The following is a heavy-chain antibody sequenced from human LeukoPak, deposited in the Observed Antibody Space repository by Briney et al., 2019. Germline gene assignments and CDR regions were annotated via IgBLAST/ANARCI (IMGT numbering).Heavy chain of an antibody. J-gene: IGHJ5*02. Sequence: PSETLSLTCAVYGGSFSGYYWSWIRQPPGKGLEWIGEINHSGSTNYNPSLKSRVTISVDTPKNQFSLKLSSVTAADTAVYYCARGGVTIFGVVISDWFDPWGQGTLVTVSS. V-gene: IGHV4-34*01. D-gene: IGHD3-3*01. CDR3: ARGGVTIFGVVISDWFDP. CDR2: INHSGST. CDR1: GGSFSGYY.